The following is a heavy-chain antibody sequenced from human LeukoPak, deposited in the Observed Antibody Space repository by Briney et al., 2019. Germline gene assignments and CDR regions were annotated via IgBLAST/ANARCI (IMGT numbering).Heavy chain of an antibody. V-gene: IGHV3-48*03. CDR2: ISTSGRTL. Sequence: GGSLRLSCAASGFTLSSSEMNWVRQAPGKGPEWLAYISTSGRTLYYYADSVKGRFTISRDSAKNSLYLQMNSLRAEDTAVYYCARAVLGGFDYWGQGTLVTVSS. J-gene: IGHJ4*02. CDR1: GFTLSSSE. CDR3: ARAVLGGFDY. D-gene: IGHD1-26*01.